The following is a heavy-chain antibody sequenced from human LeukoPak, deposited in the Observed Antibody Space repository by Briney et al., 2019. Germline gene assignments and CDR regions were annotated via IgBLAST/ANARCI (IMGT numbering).Heavy chain of an antibody. Sequence: SVKVSCKASGGTFSSYAISWVRQAPEQGLEWMGRIIPIFGTANYAQKFQGRVTITTDESTSTAYMELSSLRSEDTAVYYCAYQFQRGYRLTYLDIWGQGTMVTVSS. J-gene: IGHJ3*02. D-gene: IGHD5-18*01. V-gene: IGHV1-69*05. CDR2: IIPIFGTA. CDR3: AYQFQRGYRLTYLDI. CDR1: GGTFSSYA.